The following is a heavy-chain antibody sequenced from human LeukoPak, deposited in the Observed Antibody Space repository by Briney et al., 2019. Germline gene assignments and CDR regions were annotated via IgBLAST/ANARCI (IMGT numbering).Heavy chain of an antibody. CDR3: ARSRSNAFDI. CDR1: GGSISSYY. V-gene: IGHV4-59*01. J-gene: IGHJ3*02. Sequence: SETLSLTCTVSGGSISSYYWSWIRQPPGKGLEWTGYIYYSGSTNYNPSLKSRVTISVDTSKNQFSLKLSSVTAADTAVYYCARSRSNAFDIWGQGTMVTVSS. D-gene: IGHD1-26*01. CDR2: IYYSGST.